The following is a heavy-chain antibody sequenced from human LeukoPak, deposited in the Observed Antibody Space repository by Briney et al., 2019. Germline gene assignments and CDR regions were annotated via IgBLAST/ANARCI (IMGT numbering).Heavy chain of an antibody. CDR2: IYYSGST. D-gene: IGHD3-16*01. CDR1: GGSISSYY. V-gene: IGHV4-59*01. Sequence: PSETLSLTCTVSGGSISSYYWSWIRQPPGKGLEWIGYIYYSGSTNYNPSLKSRVTIPVDTSKNQSSLKLSSVTAADTAVYYCARDYGRPWGDNWYFDLWGRGTLVTVSS. CDR3: ARDYGRPWGDNWYFDL. J-gene: IGHJ2*01.